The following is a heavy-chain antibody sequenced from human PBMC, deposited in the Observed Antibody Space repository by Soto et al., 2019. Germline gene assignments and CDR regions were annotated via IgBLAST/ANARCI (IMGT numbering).Heavy chain of an antibody. CDR3: ARTTAVPNTLRSRYFFDY. V-gene: IGHV4-61*01. J-gene: IGHJ4*02. CDR2: VYYSGTT. D-gene: IGHD4-17*01. CDR1: GGSVSNKTYY. Sequence: QVQLQESGPGLLKPSETLSLTCSVSGGSVSNKTYYWSWIRQPPGKRLEWIGYVYYSGTTNYNPSLKIRVNISVDLSKNQFSLRLSSVTTADTALYYCARTTAVPNTLRSRYFFDYWGQGTLVTVSS.